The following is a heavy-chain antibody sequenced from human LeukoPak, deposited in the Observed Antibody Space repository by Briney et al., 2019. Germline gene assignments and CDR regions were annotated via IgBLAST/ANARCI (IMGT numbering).Heavy chain of an antibody. CDR2: LYYSGTT. V-gene: IGHV4-59*08. CDR1: GDSITNYY. Sequence: SETLSLTCNVSGDSITNYYWSWIRQPPGKGLQWIGFLYYSGTTNYNPSLQSRVTISMDTSKIQFSLKLSSVTAADTAVYYCARRPGHSSYGPSYYGMDVWGQGTTVTVSS. J-gene: IGHJ6*02. D-gene: IGHD4-23*01. CDR3: ARRPGHSSYGPSYYGMDV.